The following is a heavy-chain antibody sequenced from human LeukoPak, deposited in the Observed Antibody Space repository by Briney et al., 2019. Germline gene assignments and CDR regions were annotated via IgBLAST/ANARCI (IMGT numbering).Heavy chain of an antibody. D-gene: IGHD3-9*01. Sequence: SETPSLTCTVSGGSVSSDSYFWTWIRQPPGKGLEWIGYICYSGSTNYNPSLKSRVTISLDTSTNHFSLNLTSVTAADTAVYFCARDHPVADWAPDIWGRGTMVTVSS. CDR2: ICYSGST. V-gene: IGHV4-61*03. CDR1: GGSVSSDSYF. J-gene: IGHJ3*02. CDR3: ARDHPVADWAPDI.